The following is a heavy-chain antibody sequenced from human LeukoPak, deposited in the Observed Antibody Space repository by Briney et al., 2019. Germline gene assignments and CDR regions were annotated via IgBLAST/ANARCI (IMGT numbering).Heavy chain of an antibody. D-gene: IGHD5-18*01. V-gene: IGHV1-8*01. CDR2: MNPNRGNT. J-gene: IGHJ6*03. Sequence: ASVKVSCKASGYTFTSYDINWVRQATGPGLEWMGWMNPNRGNTGYAQKFQGRVTMTRNTSISTAYMELSSLRSEDTAVYYCARTGGYSYGFDYYYYYYMDVWGKGTTVTVSS. CDR3: ARTGGYSYGFDYYYYYYMDV. CDR1: GYTFTSYD.